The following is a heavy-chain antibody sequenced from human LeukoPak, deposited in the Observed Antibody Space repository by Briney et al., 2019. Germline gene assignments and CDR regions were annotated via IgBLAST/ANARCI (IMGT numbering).Heavy chain of an antibody. CDR1: GFIFSTYW. CDR2: IKQDGGEE. CDR3: ARDKSADYGDSYFDY. J-gene: IGHJ4*02. D-gene: IGHD4-17*01. V-gene: IGHV3-7*01. Sequence: PAGSLRLSCAASGFIFSTYWMSWVRQAPGKGLEWVANIKQDGGEEPYVDSVKGRFTISRDNAKNSLYLQMNSLRAEDTAVYYCARDKSADYGDSYFDYWGQGTLVTVSS.